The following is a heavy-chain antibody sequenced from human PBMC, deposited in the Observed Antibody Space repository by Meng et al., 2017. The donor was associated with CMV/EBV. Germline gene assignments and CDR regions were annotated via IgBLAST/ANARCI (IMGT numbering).Heavy chain of an antibody. CDR1: SFSVTNAA. Sequence: LSCATFSFSVTNAALTSVRQASGRVLGLIGLIEGTIAGEKIDYAAPVSGRFAISRDDSKATVYLQIDTLEIEDTGMYYCTTLLRGFWGQGTLVTVSS. D-gene: IGHD2-15*01. J-gene: IGHJ4*02. CDR2: IEGTIAGEKI. CDR3: TTLLRGF. V-gene: IGHV3-15*04.